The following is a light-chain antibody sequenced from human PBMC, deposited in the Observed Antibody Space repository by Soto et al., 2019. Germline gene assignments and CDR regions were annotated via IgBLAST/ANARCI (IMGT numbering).Light chain of an antibody. CDR1: QSLLYNNTYNY. CDR3: MQALQSLT. Sequence: DVVMTQSPLTLHVNTGEPSSISCRSSQSLLYNNTYNYLDWYVQKPGQSPQLLIYFGSNRAPGVPDRFSGSGSGTDFTLKINRVEAEDVGTYYCMQALQSLTFGQGTRLEI. CDR2: FGS. J-gene: IGKJ5*01. V-gene: IGKV2-28*01.